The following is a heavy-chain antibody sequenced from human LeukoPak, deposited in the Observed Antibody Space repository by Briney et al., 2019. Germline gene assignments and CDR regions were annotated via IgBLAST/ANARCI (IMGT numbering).Heavy chain of an antibody. CDR1: GYTFTSYY. V-gene: IGHV1-46*01. CDR2: INPSGGST. D-gene: IGHD2-2*01. CDR3: ARDIVVPAASGRYFDY. Sequence: ASVKVSCKASGYTFTSYYMHWVRQAPGQGLEWMGIINPSGGSTSYAQKFQGRVTMTRDTSTSTVYMELSSLRSEDTAVYYCARDIVVPAASGRYFDYWGQGTLITVSS. J-gene: IGHJ4*02.